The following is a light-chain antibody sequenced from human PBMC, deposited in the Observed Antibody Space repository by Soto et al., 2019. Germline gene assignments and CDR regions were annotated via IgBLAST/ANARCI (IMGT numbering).Light chain of an antibody. Sequence: EIVMMQSPATLSVSPGERATLSCRASQSVSSNLAWYQQKPGQAPRLLIYGASTRATGIPARFSGSGSGTEFTLTISSLQSEDFAVYYCQQYYNWRPRFGQGTKVEIK. V-gene: IGKV3-15*01. CDR2: GAS. CDR1: QSVSSN. CDR3: QQYYNWRPR. J-gene: IGKJ1*01.